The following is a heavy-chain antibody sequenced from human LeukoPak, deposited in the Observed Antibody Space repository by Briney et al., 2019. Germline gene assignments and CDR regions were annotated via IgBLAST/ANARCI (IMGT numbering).Heavy chain of an antibody. Sequence: PGGSLRLSCAASGFTFSSYAMTWVRQAPGKGLEWIGYIFYSGSTNYNPSLKSRVTISVDTSRNQFSLKLSSVTAADTAVFYCGRHVTAVAGDAFDIWGQGTMVTVSS. CDR3: GRHVTAVAGDAFDI. V-gene: IGHV4-59*08. CDR2: IFYSGST. CDR1: GFTFSSYA. J-gene: IGHJ3*02. D-gene: IGHD6-19*01.